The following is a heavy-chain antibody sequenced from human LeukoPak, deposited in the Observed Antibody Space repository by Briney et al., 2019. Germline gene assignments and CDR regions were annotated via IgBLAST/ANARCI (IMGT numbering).Heavy chain of an antibody. Sequence: GGSLRLSCVVSGFTFSDYYMSWIRQAPGKGLEWVSYISSSGSAIYYGDSVKGRFTISRDNAKNSLYLQMNSLRAEDTAVYYCARSFTKLVGATRGTFDYWGQGTLVTVSS. V-gene: IGHV3-11*01. CDR1: GFTFSDYY. D-gene: IGHD1-26*01. CDR2: ISSSGSAI. CDR3: ARSFTKLVGATRGTFDY. J-gene: IGHJ4*02.